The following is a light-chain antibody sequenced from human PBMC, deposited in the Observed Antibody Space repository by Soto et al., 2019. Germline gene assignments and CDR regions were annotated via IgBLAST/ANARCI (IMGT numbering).Light chain of an antibody. CDR2: DIS. Sequence: EIVLTQYPGTLSLSPGERATLSCRASQSVSSNLAWYQQKPGQPPRLLIYDISTRATGIPTRFSGSGSGTEFTLTISSLQSEDFAVYYCQQRSYPITFGQGTRLEIK. V-gene: IGKV3D-15*01. J-gene: IGKJ5*01. CDR3: QQRSYPIT. CDR1: QSVSSN.